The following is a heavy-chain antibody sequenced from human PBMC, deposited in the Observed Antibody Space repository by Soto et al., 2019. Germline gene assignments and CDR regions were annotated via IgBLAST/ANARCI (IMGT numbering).Heavy chain of an antibody. CDR1: GGSLTAYS. J-gene: IGHJ3*02. CDR3: AKDESEAADI. Sequence: SETLTLTCTVSGGSLTAYSWNWIRQPVGKGLEWIGRIDTSGKTNYIPSLKSRLTMSIDRFKNQFSLNLKFVTAADTAVYFCAKDESEAADIWGQGTMVT. V-gene: IGHV4-4*07. CDR2: IDTSGKT.